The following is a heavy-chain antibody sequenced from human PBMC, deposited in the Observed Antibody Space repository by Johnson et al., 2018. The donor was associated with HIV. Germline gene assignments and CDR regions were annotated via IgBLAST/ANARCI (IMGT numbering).Heavy chain of an antibody. CDR1: GFTFSSYD. J-gene: IGHJ3*01. CDR3: ARGGGSLRWDLIVEGFAV. V-gene: IGHV3-13*01. D-gene: IGHD1-26*01. Sequence: VQLVESGGGLIQPGGSLRLSCAASGFTFSSYDMHWVRQTTGKGLEWVSAIGTAGDTYYPSSVKGRFTISRENAKNSLYLQMNSLRAGDTAVYYCARGGGSLRWDLIVEGFAVWGQGTMVTVSS. CDR2: IGTAGDT.